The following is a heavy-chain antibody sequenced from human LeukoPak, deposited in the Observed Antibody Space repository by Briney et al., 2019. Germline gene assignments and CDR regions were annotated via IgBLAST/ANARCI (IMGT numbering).Heavy chain of an antibody. CDR2: INWNSASI. V-gene: IGHV3-9*01. J-gene: IGHJ6*02. CDR1: GFTFDDYA. D-gene: IGHD3-10*01. Sequence: GGSLRLSCAASGFTFDDYAMHWVRQAPGKGLEWVSGINWNSASIDYADSVKGRFTVSRDNAENSLYLQMNSLRAEDTAVYYCARNAWKSSDSGRGRMDVWGQGTSVTVSS. CDR3: ARNAWKSSDSGRGRMDV.